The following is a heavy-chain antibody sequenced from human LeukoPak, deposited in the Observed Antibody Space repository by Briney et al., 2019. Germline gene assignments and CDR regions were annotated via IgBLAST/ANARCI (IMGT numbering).Heavy chain of an antibody. V-gene: IGHV3-74*03. D-gene: IGHD4-11*01. CDR3: AREKGSSNYDS. Sequence: GGSLRLSCAASGLTFNTYWIHWVRQVPGKGLVWVSRINGDGSSTAYADSVKGRFTISRDNAKNTLYLQMNSLRAEDTAVYYCAREKGSSNYDSWGQGTLVTVSS. CDR2: INGDGSST. J-gene: IGHJ5*01. CDR1: GLTFNTYW.